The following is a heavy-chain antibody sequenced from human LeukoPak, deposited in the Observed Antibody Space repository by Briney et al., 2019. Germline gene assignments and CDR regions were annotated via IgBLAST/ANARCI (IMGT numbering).Heavy chain of an antibody. J-gene: IGHJ4*02. Sequence: PSETLTLTCAVYSGSFSGYYWSWIRQPPGKGLEWIGEINHSGSTNYNPSLKSRVTISVDTSKNQFSLKLSSVTAADTAVYYCARGNQYQLWFPFDYWGQGTLVTVSS. V-gene: IGHV4-34*01. CDR2: INHSGST. CDR3: ARGNQYQLWFPFDY. CDR1: SGSFSGYY. D-gene: IGHD5-18*01.